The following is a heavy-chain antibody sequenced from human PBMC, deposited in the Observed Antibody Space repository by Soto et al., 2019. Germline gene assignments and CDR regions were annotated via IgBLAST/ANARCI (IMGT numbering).Heavy chain of an antibody. CDR1: GDTFPNFW. CDR2: IYPRDSDI. CDR3: ARQHPLNMHAWYI. J-gene: IGHJ4*02. V-gene: IGHV5-51*01. D-gene: IGHD6-13*01. Sequence: EVQLVQSGPEVKKPGESLKISCEVSGDTFPNFWIGWVRQMPGKGLEWIGSIYPRDSDIRYSPSLQGQVTISADKSISTAYLQWSSLKASDTAMYYCARQHPLNMHAWYIWGQGTLVTVSS.